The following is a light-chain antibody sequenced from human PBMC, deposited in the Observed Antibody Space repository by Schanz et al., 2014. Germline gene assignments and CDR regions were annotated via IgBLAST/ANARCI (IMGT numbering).Light chain of an antibody. Sequence: EIVMTQSPVTLSVSPGERATLSCRAGQSVGSHLAWYQQKPGQSLRVVIYGASTRAPETPARFSGSGSGTEFTLTISSLQSEDFAVYYCQHYGSSLWTFGQGTKVEIQ. J-gene: IGKJ1*01. CDR2: GAS. CDR1: QSVGSH. V-gene: IGKV3-15*01. CDR3: QHYGSSLWT.